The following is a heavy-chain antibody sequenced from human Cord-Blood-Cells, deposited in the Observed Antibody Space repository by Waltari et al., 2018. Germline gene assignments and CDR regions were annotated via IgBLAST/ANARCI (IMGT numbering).Heavy chain of an antibody. CDR1: GGTFSSYA. J-gene: IGHJ3*02. CDR2: ISPIFGTA. D-gene: IGHD2-2*01. V-gene: IGHV1-69*01. CDR3: AREASYCSSTSCYAFDI. Sequence: QVQLVQSGAEVKKPGSSVKVSCKASGGTFSSYAISWVRPAPGQGLEWMGGISPIFGTANYAQKFQGRVTITADESTSTAYMELSSLRSEDTAVYYCAREASYCSSTSCYAFDIWGQGTMVTVSS.